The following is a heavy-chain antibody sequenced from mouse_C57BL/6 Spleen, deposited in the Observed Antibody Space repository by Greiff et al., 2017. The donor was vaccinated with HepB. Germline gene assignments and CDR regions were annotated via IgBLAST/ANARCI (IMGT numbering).Heavy chain of an antibody. D-gene: IGHD1-1*01. V-gene: IGHV1-50*01. J-gene: IGHJ2*01. CDR3: ARRVLTTVVATDY. Sequence: VQLQQPGAELVKPGASVKLSCKASGYTFTSYWMQWVKQRPGQGLEWIGEIDPSDSYTNYNQKFKGKATLTVDTSSSTAYMQLSSLTSEDSAVYYCARRVLTTVVATDYWGQGTTLTVSS. CDR2: IDPSDSYT. CDR1: GYTFTSYW.